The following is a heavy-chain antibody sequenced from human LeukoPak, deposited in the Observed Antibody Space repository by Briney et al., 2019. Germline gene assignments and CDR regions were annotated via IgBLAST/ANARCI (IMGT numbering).Heavy chain of an antibody. CDR3: ARGYCSRCPFDR. Sequence: GGSLRLSCAASEFSVRSNFMSWVRQAPGKGLEWVSSLSDDGMTYYADSVKGRVTISRDNSKNTLYLQMSSLRAEDTATYYCARGYCSRCPFDRWGQGTLVTASS. V-gene: IGHV3-66*01. D-gene: IGHD2-15*01. J-gene: IGHJ4*02. CDR1: EFSVRSNF. CDR2: LSDDGMT.